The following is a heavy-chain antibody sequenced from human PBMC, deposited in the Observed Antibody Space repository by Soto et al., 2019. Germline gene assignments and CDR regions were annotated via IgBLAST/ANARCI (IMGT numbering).Heavy chain of an antibody. J-gene: IGHJ4*02. Sequence: ASVKVSCKTSGDIFSGYSISWVRQAPGQGLEWMGGIIPIFGTTNYAQRFHGRVTITADKSTSTVYMELYSLKSEDTAVYYCARDLGSGYGPGDYWGQGTLVTVSS. CDR1: GDIFSGYS. CDR2: IIPIFGTT. CDR3: ARDLGSGYGPGDY. V-gene: IGHV1-69*06. D-gene: IGHD5-12*01.